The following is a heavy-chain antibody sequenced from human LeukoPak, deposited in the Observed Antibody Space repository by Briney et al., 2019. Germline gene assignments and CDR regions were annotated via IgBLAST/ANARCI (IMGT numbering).Heavy chain of an antibody. D-gene: IGHD3-10*01. CDR3: AKVAHYYGSGSYYEYYFDY. CDR2: ISGSGGST. CDR1: GFTFSSYA. V-gene: IGHV3-23*01. J-gene: IGHJ4*02. Sequence: GGSLRLSCAASGFTFSSYAMSWVGQAPGKGLEWFSAISGSGGSTYYADSVKGRFTISRDNSKTTLYLQMNSLSADDTAVYYCAKVAHYYGSGSYYEYYFDYWGQGALVTVSS.